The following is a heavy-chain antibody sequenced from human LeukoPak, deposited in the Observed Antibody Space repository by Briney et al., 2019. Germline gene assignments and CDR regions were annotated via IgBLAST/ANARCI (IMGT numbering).Heavy chain of an antibody. CDR1: GFNFSNYA. D-gene: IGHD3-22*01. J-gene: IGHJ4*02. V-gene: IGHV3-30*14. CDR2: ISYEGNNK. Sequence: PGGSLRLSCAASGFNFSNYAMHWVRQAPGKGLEWVAVISYEGNNKYYADSVKGRFTISRDNSKNTLYLQMNSLRAEDTAVYYCARDRSNYDSSGYYPYFDYWGQGTLVTVSS. CDR3: ARDRSNYDSSGYYPYFDY.